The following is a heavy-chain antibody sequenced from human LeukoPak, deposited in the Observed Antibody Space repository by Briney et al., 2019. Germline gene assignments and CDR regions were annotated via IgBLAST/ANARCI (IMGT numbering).Heavy chain of an antibody. CDR3: ARTLVRGVQTFDY. D-gene: IGHD3-10*01. Sequence: GGSLRLSCAASGFTFSYYAMTGVRQAPGKGLEWVSAISGGGGLTFYADSVKGRFTISRDDSKNTLDLQMNSLRVEDTALYYCARTLVRGVQTFDYWGQGTLVTVSS. CDR2: ISGGGGLT. CDR1: GFTFSYYA. V-gene: IGHV3-23*01. J-gene: IGHJ4*02.